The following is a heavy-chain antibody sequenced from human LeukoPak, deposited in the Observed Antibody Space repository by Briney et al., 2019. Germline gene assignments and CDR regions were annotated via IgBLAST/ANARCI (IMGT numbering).Heavy chain of an antibody. D-gene: IGHD3-22*01. Sequence: GGSLRLSCAASGFIFSSYGMNWVRQAPGKGLEWVSYISSGSSTVYYADSVKGRFTISRDNSKNTLYLQMNSLRAEDTAVYYCARAAYDSSGYLTLWGQGTLVTVSS. J-gene: IGHJ4*02. CDR2: ISSGSSTV. V-gene: IGHV3-48*01. CDR1: GFIFSSYG. CDR3: ARAAYDSSGYLTL.